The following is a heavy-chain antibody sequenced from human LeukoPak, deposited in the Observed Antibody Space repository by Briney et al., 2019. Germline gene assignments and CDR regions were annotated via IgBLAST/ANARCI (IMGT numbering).Heavy chain of an antibody. J-gene: IGHJ4*02. V-gene: IGHV3-23*01. CDR2: ISGSGGST. D-gene: IGHD6-19*01. Sequence: PGGSLRLSCAASGFTFSSYGMSWVRQAPGKGLEWVSAISGSGGSTYYADSVKGRFTISRDNSKNTLYLHMNSLRAEDTAVYYCAKDLFQWLAHIAGNYFDYWGQGTLVTVSS. CDR3: AKDLFQWLAHIAGNYFDY. CDR1: GFTFSSYG.